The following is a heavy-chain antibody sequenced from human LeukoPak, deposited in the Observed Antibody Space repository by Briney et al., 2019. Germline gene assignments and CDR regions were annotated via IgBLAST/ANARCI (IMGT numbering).Heavy chain of an antibody. Sequence: ASVKVSCKASGYTFTGYYMHWVRQAPGQGLEWMGWINPNSGGTNYAQKFQGRVTMTRDTSISTAYMELRSPRSDDTAVYYCARAHGAYYYDSSAPYRLDYWGQGTLVTVSS. CDR1: GYTFTGYY. CDR3: ARAHGAYYYDSSAPYRLDY. J-gene: IGHJ4*02. CDR2: INPNSGGT. V-gene: IGHV1-2*02. D-gene: IGHD3-22*01.